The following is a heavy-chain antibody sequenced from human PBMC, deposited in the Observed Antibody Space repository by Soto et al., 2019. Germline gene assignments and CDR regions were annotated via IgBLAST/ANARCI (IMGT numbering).Heavy chain of an antibody. J-gene: IGHJ6*02. V-gene: IGHV2-5*02. CDR2: IYWDDDK. CDR1: GLSLTSTGVG. D-gene: IGHD6-13*01. CDR3: PSAWYGDQHYTGMGV. Sequence: VSGPTLLNPTQTLTLTCTFSGLSLTSTGVGVGWIRQPPGKALEWLALIYWDDDKRYSQSLRSRLTITKDTSKNQVVLTVTNMAPVDAGTSYCPSAWYGDQHYTGMGVWGQGTTVTVS.